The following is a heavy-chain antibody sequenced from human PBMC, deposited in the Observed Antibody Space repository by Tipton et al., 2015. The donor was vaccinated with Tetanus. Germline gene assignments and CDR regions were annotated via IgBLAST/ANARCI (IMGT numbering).Heavy chain of an antibody. CDR2: MNPNSGNT. J-gene: IGHJ5*02. CDR1: GYTFTSYD. V-gene: IGHV1-8*01. CDR3: ARGVWSHRGTRFDP. Sequence: QLVQSGAEVKKPGASVKVSCKASGYTFTSYDINWVRQATGQALERMGWMNPNSGNTGYAQKFQGRVTMTRNTSISTAYMELSSLRSEDTAVYYCARGVWSHRGTRFDPWGQGTLVTVSS. D-gene: IGHD1-7*01.